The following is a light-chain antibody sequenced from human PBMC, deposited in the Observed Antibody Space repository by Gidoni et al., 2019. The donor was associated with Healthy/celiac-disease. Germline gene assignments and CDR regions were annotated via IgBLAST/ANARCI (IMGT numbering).Light chain of an antibody. J-gene: IGLJ1*01. V-gene: IGLV2-14*03. Sequence: QSALTQPASVSGSPGQSITISCTGTRSDVGGYNYVSWYQQHPGKAPKLMIYDVSNRPSGVSNRFSGSKSGNTASLTSSGLQAEDEADYYCSSYTSSSTYVFGTGTKVTVL. CDR1: RSDVGGYNY. CDR2: DVS. CDR3: SSYTSSSTYV.